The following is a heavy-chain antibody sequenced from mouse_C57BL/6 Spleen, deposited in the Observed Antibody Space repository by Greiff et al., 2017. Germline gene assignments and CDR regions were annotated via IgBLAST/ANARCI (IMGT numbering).Heavy chain of an antibody. CDR3: AREGPYYYGD. CDR1: GFTFSSYA. J-gene: IGHJ2*01. V-gene: IGHV5-4*01. D-gene: IGHD3-3*01. CDR2: ISDGGSYT. Sequence: DVKLVESGGGFVKPGGSLKLSCAASGFTFSSYAMSWVQQTPEKRLEWVATISDGGSYTYYQENVKGRFTISRDKAKNNLYLQMSHLKSEDTALYYCAREGPYYYGDWGKGTTLTVSS.